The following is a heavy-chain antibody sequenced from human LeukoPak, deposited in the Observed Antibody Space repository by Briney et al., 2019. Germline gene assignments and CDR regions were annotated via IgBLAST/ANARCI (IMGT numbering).Heavy chain of an antibody. J-gene: IGHJ4*02. CDR2: ISTYNGNT. V-gene: IGHV1-18*01. CDR1: GYTFTSDG. D-gene: IGHD5-24*01. CDR3: ARVGDGYNYQIDY. Sequence: GASVKVSCKASGYTFTSDGINWVRQAPGQGLEWMGWISTYNGNTNYAQMLQGRVTMTTDTSTTTAYMELSSLRSEDTAVYYCARVGDGYNYQIDYWGQGTLVTVSS.